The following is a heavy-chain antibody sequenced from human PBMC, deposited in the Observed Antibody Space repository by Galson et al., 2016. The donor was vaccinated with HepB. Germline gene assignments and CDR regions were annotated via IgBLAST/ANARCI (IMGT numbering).Heavy chain of an antibody. CDR1: GFTFDNHA. J-gene: IGHJ4*02. Sequence: SLRLSCAASGFTFDNHAMYWVRQAPGKGLEWISAISPSGSRIFYSDSMKGRLTISRDNSENTLILQMTSLRADDTAVYYCATISYAVPLDYWGQGTLVTVSS. D-gene: IGHD2-2*01. CDR3: ATISYAVPLDY. V-gene: IGHV3-23*01. CDR2: ISPSGSRI.